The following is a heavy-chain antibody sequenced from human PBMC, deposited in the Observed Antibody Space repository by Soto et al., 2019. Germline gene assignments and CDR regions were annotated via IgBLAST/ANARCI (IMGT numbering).Heavy chain of an antibody. J-gene: IGHJ4*02. D-gene: IGHD6-25*01. CDR2: ILPILDVA. CDR1: GGTFSTYS. V-gene: IGHV1-69*02. CDR3: VGGYNSRLDY. Sequence: QVHLVQSGAEVKKPGSSVRVSCKASGGTFSTYSINWVRQVPGQGLEWMGRILPILDVANYAQTFQGRDTSTVDKSTATAYMEFGSLRSEDTAVYYCVGGYNSRLDYWGQGTLVTVSS.